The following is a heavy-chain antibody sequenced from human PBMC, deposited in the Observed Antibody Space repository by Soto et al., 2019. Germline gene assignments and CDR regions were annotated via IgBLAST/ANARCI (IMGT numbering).Heavy chain of an antibody. V-gene: IGHV4-34*01. CDR3: ARRRWLTSYFDY. J-gene: IGHJ4*02. D-gene: IGHD5-12*01. CDR2: INHSGST. Sequence: SETLSLTCAVYGGSFSGYYWSWIRQPPGKGLEWIGEINHSGSTNYNPSLKSRVTISVDTSKNQFSLKLSSVTAADTAVYYCARRRWLTSYFDYWGQGTLVTVSS. CDR1: GGSFSGYY.